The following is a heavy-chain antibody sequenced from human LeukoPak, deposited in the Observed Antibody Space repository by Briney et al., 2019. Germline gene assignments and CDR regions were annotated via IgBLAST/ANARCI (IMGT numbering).Heavy chain of an antibody. CDR1: GFTFSSHN. D-gene: IGHD4-11*01. V-gene: IGHV3-48*01. Sequence: GGSLRLSCAGSGFTFSSHNMNWVRQAPGKGLEWISFINFKSEDIRYADSVEGRFIISRDNARKSLYLHMNSLRAEDTAVYYCARDKDYASDMWGQGTMVTVAS. CDR3: ARDKDYASDM. CDR2: INFKSEDI. J-gene: IGHJ3*02.